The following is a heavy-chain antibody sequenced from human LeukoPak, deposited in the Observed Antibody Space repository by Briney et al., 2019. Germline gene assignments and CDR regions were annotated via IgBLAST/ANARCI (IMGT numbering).Heavy chain of an antibody. Sequence: PSQTLSLTCAVSGGSISSGGHSWSWIRQPPGKGLEWIGYIYHSGSTYYNPSLKSRVTISVDRSKSQFSLKLSSVTAADTAVYYCARGVVPAAKALAFDIWGQGTMVTVSS. D-gene: IGHD2-2*01. CDR3: ARGVVPAAKALAFDI. V-gene: IGHV4-30-2*01. CDR1: GGSISSGGHS. CDR2: IYHSGST. J-gene: IGHJ3*02.